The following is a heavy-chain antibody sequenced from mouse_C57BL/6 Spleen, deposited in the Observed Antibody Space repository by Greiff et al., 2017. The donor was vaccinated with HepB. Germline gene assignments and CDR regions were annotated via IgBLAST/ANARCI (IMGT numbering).Heavy chain of an antibody. CDR2: IDPSDSYT. J-gene: IGHJ3*01. CDR1: GYTFTSYW. CDR3: AAYSNNEDGMAY. Sequence: QVQLQQPGAELVKPGASVKLSCKASGYTFTSYWMQWVKQRPGQGLEWIGEIDPSDSYTNYNQKFKGKATLTVDTSSSTAYMQLSSLTSEDTAVYYCAAYSNNEDGMAYWGQGTLVTVSA. D-gene: IGHD2-5*01. V-gene: IGHV1-50*01.